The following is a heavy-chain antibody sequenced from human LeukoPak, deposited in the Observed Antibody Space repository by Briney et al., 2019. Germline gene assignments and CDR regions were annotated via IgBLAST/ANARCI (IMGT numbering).Heavy chain of an antibody. V-gene: IGHV4-34*01. CDR1: GGFFTGYY. CDR2: INHSGST. D-gene: IGHD5-18*01. Sequence: SETLSLTCAVYGGFFTGYYWRWIRQPPGKGLEWIGEINHSGSTKYNPSLKSRVTISVDTSKNQFSLKLSSVTAADTAVYYCARKRYGPPTWNALDIWSQGTMVTVSS. J-gene: IGHJ3*02. CDR3: ARKRYGPPTWNALDI.